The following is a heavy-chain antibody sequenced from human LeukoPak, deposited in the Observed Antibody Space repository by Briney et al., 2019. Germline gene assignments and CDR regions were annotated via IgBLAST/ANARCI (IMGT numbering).Heavy chain of an antibody. CDR2: ISSSGTTI. Sequence: PGGSLRLSCAASGFIFSDYYMSWIRQAPGKGLEWVSYISSSGTTISYADSVKGRFTISRDNTKNSLYLQMNSLRAEDTAVYYCARDPTYSSSLWGQGTLVTVSS. J-gene: IGHJ4*02. D-gene: IGHD6-6*01. V-gene: IGHV3-11*04. CDR1: GFIFSDYY. CDR3: ARDPTYSSSL.